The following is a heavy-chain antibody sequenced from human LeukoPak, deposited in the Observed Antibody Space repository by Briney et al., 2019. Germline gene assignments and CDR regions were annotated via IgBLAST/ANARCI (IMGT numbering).Heavy chain of an antibody. J-gene: IGHJ3*02. D-gene: IGHD2-2*01. V-gene: IGHV1-18*01. CDR2: ISAYNSNT. CDR1: GYTFTSYG. CDR3: ARGIVVVPAAMGIHDAFDI. Sequence: ASVKVSCKASGYTFTSYGISWVRQAPGQGLEWMGWISAYNSNTNYAQKLQGRVTMTTDTSTSTAYMELRSLRSDDTAVYYCARGIVVVPAAMGIHDAFDIWGQGTMVTVSS.